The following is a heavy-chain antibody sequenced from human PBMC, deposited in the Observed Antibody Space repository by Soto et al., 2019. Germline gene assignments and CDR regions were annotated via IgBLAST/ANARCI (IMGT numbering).Heavy chain of an antibody. CDR1: GYTLTELS. J-gene: IGHJ5*02. CDR2: FDPEVGET. Sequence: ASVKVSCKVSGYTLTELSMHWVRQAPGKGLEWMGGFDPEVGETIYAQKFQARVTMTEDTSTDPAYMELSSLSSEHTAVYYCAIVVTAYYDFSSCYNTTYNWCDPWGQGTPGTVS. V-gene: IGHV1-24*01. CDR3: AIVVTAYYDFSSCYNTTYNWCDP. D-gene: IGHD3-3*01.